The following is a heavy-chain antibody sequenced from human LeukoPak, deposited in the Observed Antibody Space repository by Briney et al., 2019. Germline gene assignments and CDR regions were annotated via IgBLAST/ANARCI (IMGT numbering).Heavy chain of an antibody. CDR3: AKVSSTLAAAGALSFDY. CDR1: GYTFTDYF. J-gene: IGHJ4*02. CDR2: VDPGDGEA. Sequence: ATVKLSCKASGYTFTDYFIHWVQQAPGKGLEWMGHVDPGDGEAVYADRFQRRFTFTADTSTGTVYMDVSSLTSDDSAVYYCAKVSSTLAAAGALSFDYWGQGTLVIGSS. D-gene: IGHD6-13*01. V-gene: IGHV1-69-2*01.